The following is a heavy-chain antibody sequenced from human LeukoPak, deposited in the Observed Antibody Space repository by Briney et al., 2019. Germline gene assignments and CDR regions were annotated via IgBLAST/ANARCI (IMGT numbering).Heavy chain of an antibody. J-gene: IGHJ6*02. CDR1: GFTFSSYA. D-gene: IGHD5-12*01. Sequence: GGSLRLSCAASGFTFSSYAMHWVRQAPGTGLEWVAVISYDGSNKYYADSVKGRFTISRDNSKNTLYLQMNSLRAEDTAVYYCARSSDSGYDSPPYYYYYGMDVWGQGTTITVSS. V-gene: IGHV3-30*04. CDR3: ARSSDSGYDSPPYYYYYGMDV. CDR2: ISYDGSNK.